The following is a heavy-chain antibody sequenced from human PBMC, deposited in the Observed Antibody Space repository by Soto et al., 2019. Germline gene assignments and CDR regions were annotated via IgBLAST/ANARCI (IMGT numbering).Heavy chain of an antibody. Sequence: GGSLRLSCAASGFTFSDYYMSWIRQAPGKGLEWVSYISSSGSTIYYADSVKGRFTISRDNAKNSLYLQMNSLRDEDTAVYYCARGLSILGMSYYGMDVWGQGTTVTVSS. CDR3: ARGLSILGMSYYGMDV. CDR2: ISSSGSTI. D-gene: IGHD7-27*01. V-gene: IGHV3-11*04. J-gene: IGHJ6*02. CDR1: GFTFSDYY.